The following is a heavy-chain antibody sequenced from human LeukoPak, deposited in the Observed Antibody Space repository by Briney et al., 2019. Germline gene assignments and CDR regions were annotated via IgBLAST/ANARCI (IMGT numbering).Heavy chain of an antibody. J-gene: IGHJ6*02. CDR2: ISSSSTYI. D-gene: IGHD1-1*01. CDR1: GFTFSSYC. CDR3: ARSTALPDGMDV. Sequence: PGGSLRLSCAASGFTFSSYCMNWVRQAPGKGLEWVSSISSSSTYIYYAGSVKGRFTISRDNAKNSLYLQMNSLRAEDTAVYYCARSTALPDGMDVWGQGTTVTVSS. V-gene: IGHV3-21*01.